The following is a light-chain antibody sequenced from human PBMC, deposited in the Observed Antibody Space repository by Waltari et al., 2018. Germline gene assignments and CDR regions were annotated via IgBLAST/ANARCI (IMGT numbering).Light chain of an antibody. CDR2: CAS. V-gene: IGKV3-20*01. CDR3: QQHGTLPAT. J-gene: IGKJ1*01. CDR1: QTVGSSS. Sequence: EIVLTQSTGTASLSPGERVTLPCRASQTVGSSSLAWYQQKPGQAPRLVIYCASRRATGIPDRFSGSGSGTDFSLTISRLEPEDFAVYYCQQHGTLPATFGQGTKVEIK.